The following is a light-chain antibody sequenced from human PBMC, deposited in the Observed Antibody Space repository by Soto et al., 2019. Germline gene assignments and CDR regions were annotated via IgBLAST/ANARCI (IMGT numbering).Light chain of an antibody. V-gene: IGKV1-39*01. CDR1: QRISAF. CDR2: SAS. Sequence: DIQMTQSPSSVSAFVGESVTITCHASQRISAFLNWYHQKPGKAPKLLIYSASYLQSGVPSNFSGSGSGTDFSLTISSLQPEDFATYYCQQYNAYPWTFGQGTKVDI. J-gene: IGKJ1*01. CDR3: QQYNAYPWT.